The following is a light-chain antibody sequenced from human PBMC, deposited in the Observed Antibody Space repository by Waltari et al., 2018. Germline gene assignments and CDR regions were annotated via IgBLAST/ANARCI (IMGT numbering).Light chain of an antibody. Sequence: EIVLTQSPGTLSLSPGERATLSCRASQSVTSNYLGWYQQKPGQAPRLLIYDASNRATGVPYRFSGSGSGTDFALTISRLEPEDFSVYYCQQYGFSPLTFGGGTKVEIK. CDR3: QQYGFSPLT. J-gene: IGKJ4*01. V-gene: IGKV3-20*01. CDR2: DAS. CDR1: QSVTSNY.